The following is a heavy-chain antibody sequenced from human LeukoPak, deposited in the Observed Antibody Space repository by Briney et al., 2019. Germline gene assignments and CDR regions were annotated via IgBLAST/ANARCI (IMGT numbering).Heavy chain of an antibody. CDR3: ARDQGDGPGFY. Sequence: PGGSLRPSCAASGFTFSSYGMHWVRQAPGKGLEWVAVIWYDGSNKYYADSVKGRFTISRDNSKNMLYLEMNSLRVEDTAVYYCARDQGDGPGFYWGQGTLVTASS. CDR2: IWYDGSNK. J-gene: IGHJ4*02. V-gene: IGHV3-33*01. CDR1: GFTFSSYG. D-gene: IGHD5-24*01.